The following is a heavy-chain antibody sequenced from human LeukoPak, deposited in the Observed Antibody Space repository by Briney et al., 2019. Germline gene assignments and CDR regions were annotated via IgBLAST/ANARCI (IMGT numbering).Heavy chain of an antibody. V-gene: IGHV3-23*01. CDR2: ISGSGSNT. CDR3: ANALGAHYFDS. CDR1: GFTFSNYA. D-gene: IGHD1-26*01. Sequence: GGSLRLSCAASGFTFSNYAMTWVRQAPGKGLEWVSVISGSGSNTDYADSVKGRFTISRDNAKNSLYLQMNSLRADDTAVYYCANALGAHYFDSWGQGTLVTVSS. J-gene: IGHJ4*02.